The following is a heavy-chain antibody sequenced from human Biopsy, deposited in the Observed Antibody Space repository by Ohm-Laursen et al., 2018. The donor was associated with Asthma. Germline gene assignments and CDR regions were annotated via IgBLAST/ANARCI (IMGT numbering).Heavy chain of an antibody. Sequence: SLRLSCTASGFTVSSNGMSWVRQPPGKGLEWVSVIYSGGGTFYADSVKGRVTISRDISKNTLSLQMNSLRTEDTAVYYCARAYGGNFFSGAFEIWGQGTMVTVSS. V-gene: IGHV3-53*01. CDR1: GFTVSSNG. J-gene: IGHJ3*02. CDR2: IYSGGGT. D-gene: IGHD4-23*01. CDR3: ARAYGGNFFSGAFEI.